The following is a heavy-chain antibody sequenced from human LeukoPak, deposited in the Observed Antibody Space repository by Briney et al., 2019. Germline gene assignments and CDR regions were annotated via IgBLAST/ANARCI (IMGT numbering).Heavy chain of an antibody. J-gene: IGHJ3*02. D-gene: IGHD3-3*01. Sequence: GGSLRLSCAASGFTFNTYWMSWVRQAPGKGLEWVANIRQDGSEKYYVDSVKGRFTISRDNAKNSLYPQVISLRVEDTAVYYCARDLRNHDFWSGGAFDIWGQGTMVTVYS. V-gene: IGHV3-7*01. CDR3: ARDLRNHDFWSGGAFDI. CDR2: IRQDGSEK. CDR1: GFTFNTYW.